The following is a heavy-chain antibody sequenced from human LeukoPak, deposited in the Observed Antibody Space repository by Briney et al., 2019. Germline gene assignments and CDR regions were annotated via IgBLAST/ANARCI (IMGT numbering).Heavy chain of an antibody. CDR1: GGSISSSSDF. J-gene: IGHJ4*02. D-gene: IGHD6-6*01. CDR2: IHYSGGT. CDR3: ARVDPDSSSTLEVFDY. Sequence: SETLSLTCTVSGGSISSSSDFWGWIRQPPGKGLEWIANIHYSGGTFYNPSLKSRVTASVDTSKNQFSLKLSSVTAADTAVYYCARVDPDSSSTLEVFDYWGQGTLVTVSS. V-gene: IGHV4-39*07.